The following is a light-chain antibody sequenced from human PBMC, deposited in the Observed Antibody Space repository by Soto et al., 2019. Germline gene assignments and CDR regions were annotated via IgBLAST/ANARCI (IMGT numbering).Light chain of an antibody. J-gene: IGLJ1*01. Sequence: QSALTQPPSASGSPGQSVTISCTGTGSDVGGYNYVSWYQQHPGKAPKLMIYEVTKRPSGVPDRFSGSKSGNTASLTVSGLQAEDEADYYCCSYAGRNNFVFGTGTKLTVL. CDR2: EVT. CDR1: GSDVGGYNY. CDR3: CSYAGRNNFV. V-gene: IGLV2-8*01.